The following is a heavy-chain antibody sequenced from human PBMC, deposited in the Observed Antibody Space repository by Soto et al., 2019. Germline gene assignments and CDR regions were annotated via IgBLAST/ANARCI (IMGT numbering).Heavy chain of an antibody. CDR1: GFSLTSTGVA. J-gene: IGHJ5*02. D-gene: IGHD1-26*01. CDR2: IYWDDDE. V-gene: IGHV2-5*02. Sequence: QITLKESGPTLVKPTQTLTLTCTFSGFSLTSTGVAVGWVRQPPGKALEWLALIYWDDDERYTPSLKSRLTVTKDTSKNQVVLTMTNMDPVDTATYFCAHRVLGDEHLNKFDPWGQGILVTVSS. CDR3: AHRVLGDEHLNKFDP.